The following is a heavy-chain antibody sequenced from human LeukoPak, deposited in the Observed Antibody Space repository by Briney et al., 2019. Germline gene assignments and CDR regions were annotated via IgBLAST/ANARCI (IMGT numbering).Heavy chain of an antibody. CDR2: IRGSGGST. J-gene: IGHJ4*02. CDR1: GFTFSSYA. D-gene: IGHD1-1*01. V-gene: IGHV3-23*01. Sequence: GVSLRLSCAVSGFTFSSYAMSWVRQAPGKGLEWVSAIRGSGGSTYYADSVKGRFTISRDNSKNTLYLQMNSLRAEDTAVYYCAKAPRVRVYFDYWGQGTLVTVSS. CDR3: AKAPRVRVYFDY.